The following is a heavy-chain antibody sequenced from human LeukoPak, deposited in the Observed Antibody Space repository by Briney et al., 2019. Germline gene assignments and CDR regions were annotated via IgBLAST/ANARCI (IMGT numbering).Heavy chain of an antibody. CDR2: IYPGDSDT. CDR3: ARLPWYYGSGSYGPFDY. V-gene: IGHV5-51*01. D-gene: IGHD3-10*01. CDR1: GYSFTSYW. Sequence: GESLKIPCKGSGYSFTSYWIGWVRQMPGKGLEWMGIIYPGDSDTRYSPSFQGQVTISADKSISTAYLQWSSLKASDTAMYYCARLPWYYGSGSYGPFDYWGQGTLVTVSS. J-gene: IGHJ4*02.